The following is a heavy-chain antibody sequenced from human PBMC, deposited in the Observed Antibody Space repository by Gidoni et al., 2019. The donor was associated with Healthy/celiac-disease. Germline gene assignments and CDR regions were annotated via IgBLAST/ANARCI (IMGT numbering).Heavy chain of an antibody. V-gene: IGHV1-69*01. D-gene: IGHD6-13*01. CDR3: ARVRYSSSWYFAFDI. Sequence: QVQLVQSGAEVKKPGPSVKVSCKASGGTFISYAISWVRQAPGQGLEWMGGIIPIFGTTNYAQKFQGRVTITADESTSTAYMELSSLRSEDTAVYYCARVRYSSSWYFAFDIWGQGTMVTVSS. CDR1: GGTFISYA. J-gene: IGHJ3*02. CDR2: IIPIFGTT.